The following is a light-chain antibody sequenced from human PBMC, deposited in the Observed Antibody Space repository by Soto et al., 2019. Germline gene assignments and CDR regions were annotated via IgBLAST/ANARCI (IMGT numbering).Light chain of an antibody. Sequence: QSALTQPASVSGSPGQSITISCTGTSSDVGGYKYVSWYQLHPDKAPKLMIYEVNNRPSGVSNRFSGSKSGNTASLSISGLQAEDEADYYCSSYKSGGTYVLFGGGTKVTVL. V-gene: IGLV2-14*01. CDR1: SSDVGGYKY. CDR2: EVN. J-gene: IGLJ2*01. CDR3: SSYKSGGTYVL.